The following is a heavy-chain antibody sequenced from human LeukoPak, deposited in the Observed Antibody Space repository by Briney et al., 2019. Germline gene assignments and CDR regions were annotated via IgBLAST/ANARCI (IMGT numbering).Heavy chain of an antibody. V-gene: IGHV1-18*01. CDR3: ARDKDGDYFDY. CDR2: ISAYNGST. Sequence: GASVKVSCKASGYTLTSYGISWVRQAPGQGLEWMGWISAYNGSTNYAQKLQGRVTMTTDTSTSTAYMELRSLRSDDTAVYYCARDKDGDYFDYWGQGTLVTVSS. CDR1: GYTLTSYG. J-gene: IGHJ4*02. D-gene: IGHD4-17*01.